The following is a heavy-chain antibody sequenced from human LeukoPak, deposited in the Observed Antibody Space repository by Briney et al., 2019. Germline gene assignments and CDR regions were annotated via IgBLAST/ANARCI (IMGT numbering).Heavy chain of an antibody. V-gene: IGHV4-59*01. D-gene: IGHD3-10*01. Sequence: TSETLSLTCTVSGGSISSYYWSWIRQPPGKGLEWIWYIYYSGSTNYNPSPKSRVTTSVDTSKNQFSLKLSSVTAADTAVYYCARGGYSSVDYWGQGTLVTVSS. CDR1: GGSISSYY. CDR3: ARGGYSSVDY. J-gene: IGHJ4*02. CDR2: IYYSGST.